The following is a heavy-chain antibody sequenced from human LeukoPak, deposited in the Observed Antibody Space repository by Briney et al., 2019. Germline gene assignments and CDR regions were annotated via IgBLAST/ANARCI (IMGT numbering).Heavy chain of an antibody. CDR2: IRYDGSNK. Sequence: GGSLRLSCAASGFTFSSYGMPWVRQAPGKGLEWVAFIRYDGSNKYYADSVKGRFTISRDNSKNTLYLQMNSLRAEDTAVYYCAKDIAAGTDWFDPWGQGTLVTVSS. D-gene: IGHD6-13*01. J-gene: IGHJ5*02. V-gene: IGHV3-30*02. CDR1: GFTFSSYG. CDR3: AKDIAAGTDWFDP.